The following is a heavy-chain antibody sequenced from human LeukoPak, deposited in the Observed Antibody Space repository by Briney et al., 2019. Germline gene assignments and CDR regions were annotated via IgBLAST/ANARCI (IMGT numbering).Heavy chain of an antibody. CDR1: GGTFSSYA. CDR3: ARDNSVEDTAWWFDP. Sequence: SVKVSCKASGGTFSSYAISWVRQAPGQGLEWMGGIIPIFGTANYAQKFQGRVTITADKSTSTAYMELSSLGSEDTAVYYCARDNSVEDTAWWFDPWGQGTLVTVSS. CDR2: IIPIFGTA. D-gene: IGHD4-23*01. J-gene: IGHJ5*02. V-gene: IGHV1-69*06.